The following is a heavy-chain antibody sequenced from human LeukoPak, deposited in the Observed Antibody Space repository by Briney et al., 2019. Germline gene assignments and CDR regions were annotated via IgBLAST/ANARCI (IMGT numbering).Heavy chain of an antibody. D-gene: IGHD3-22*01. Sequence: ASVKVSCKASGYTFTSYDMNWVRQATGQGLEWMGWMNPNSGNTGCAQKFQGRVTMTRNTSISTAYMELSSLRSEDTAVYYCARSSGGSWYSYYDSSGYGSFDYWGQGTLVTVSS. V-gene: IGHV1-8*01. CDR3: ARSSGGSWYSYYDSSGYGSFDY. J-gene: IGHJ4*02. CDR2: MNPNSGNT. CDR1: GYTFTSYD.